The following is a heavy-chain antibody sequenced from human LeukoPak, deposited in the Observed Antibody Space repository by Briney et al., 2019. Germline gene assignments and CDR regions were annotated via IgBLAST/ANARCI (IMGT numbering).Heavy chain of an antibody. J-gene: IGHJ4*02. Sequence: ASVKVSCKASGYSFSGYYINWVRQGPGQGLEWMGNINPNSDDIKYAQKFQGRVTMTRDTSISTAYMELSRLTSDDTAVYYCARKSAARSTSEFDYWGQGTLVTVSS. CDR3: ARKSAARSTSEFDY. CDR1: GYSFSGYY. CDR2: INPNSDDI. D-gene: IGHD6-6*01. V-gene: IGHV1-2*02.